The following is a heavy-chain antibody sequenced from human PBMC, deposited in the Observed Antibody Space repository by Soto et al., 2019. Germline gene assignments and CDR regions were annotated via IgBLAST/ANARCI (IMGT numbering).Heavy chain of an antibody. J-gene: IGHJ4*02. D-gene: IGHD1-26*01. Sequence: EVQLVESGGGLVKPGGSLRLSCAASGFTFSSYSMNWVRQAPGKGLEWDSSISSSSSYIYYADSVKGRFTISRDNAKNSLYLQMNSLRAEDTAVYYCARGRSGSYPYWGQGTLVTVSS. CDR3: ARGRSGSYPY. CDR1: GFTFSSYS. CDR2: ISSSSSYI. V-gene: IGHV3-21*01.